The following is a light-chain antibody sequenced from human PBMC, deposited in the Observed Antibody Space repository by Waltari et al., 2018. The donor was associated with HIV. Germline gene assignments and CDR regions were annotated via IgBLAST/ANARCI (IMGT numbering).Light chain of an antibody. CDR1: QSVNSF. CDR3: QQRSNWPIT. J-gene: IGKJ3*01. V-gene: IGKV3-11*01. Sequence: DIVLTQSPDTLSLSPGERATLSCRASQSVNSFLAWYQQKPGRAPRLLIYDTSSRATGIPARFSGSGSGTDFTLTISSLEPEDFAFYYCQQRSNWPITFGPGTKVDIK. CDR2: DTS.